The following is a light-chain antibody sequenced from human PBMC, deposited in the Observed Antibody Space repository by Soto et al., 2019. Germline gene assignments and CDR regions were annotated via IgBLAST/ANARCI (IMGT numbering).Light chain of an antibody. V-gene: IGKV1-33*01. CDR2: DAS. CDR3: QQYDNLPRT. J-gene: IGKJ1*01. CDR1: QDMSNY. Sequence: DIPMTQSPSSLSASVGDRVTITCQASQDMSNYLNWYQQKPGKAPKLLIYDASNLETGVPSRFSGSGSGTDFTFNISSLQPEDSATYYCQQYDNLPRTFGQGTPVAIK.